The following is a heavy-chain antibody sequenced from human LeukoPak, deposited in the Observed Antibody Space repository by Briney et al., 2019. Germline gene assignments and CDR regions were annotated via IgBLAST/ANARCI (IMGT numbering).Heavy chain of an antibody. CDR2: INAGNGNT. J-gene: IGHJ5*02. CDR1: GYTFTSYA. V-gene: IGHV1-3*03. CDR3: ARGLTAVAGRGPDWFDP. Sequence: ASVKVSCKASGYTFTSYAMHWVRQAPGQRLEWMGWINAGNGNTKYSQEFQGRVTITRDTSASTAYMELSSLRSEDTAVYYCARGLTAVAGRGPDWFDPWGQGTLVTVSS. D-gene: IGHD6-19*01.